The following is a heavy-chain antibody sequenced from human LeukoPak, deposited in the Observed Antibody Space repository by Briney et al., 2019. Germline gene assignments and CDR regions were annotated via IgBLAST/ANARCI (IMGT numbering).Heavy chain of an antibody. CDR2: ISSSSSYI. D-gene: IGHD6-13*01. CDR1: GFTFSSYS. CDR3: ARDRGRSYSSSWYEFDY. Sequence: PGGSLRLSCAASGFTFSSYSMNWVRQAPGKGLEWVSSISSSSSYIYYADSVKGRFTISRDNAKNSLYLQMNSLRAEDTAVYYCARDRGRSYSSSWYEFDYWGQGTLVTVSS. J-gene: IGHJ4*02. V-gene: IGHV3-21*01.